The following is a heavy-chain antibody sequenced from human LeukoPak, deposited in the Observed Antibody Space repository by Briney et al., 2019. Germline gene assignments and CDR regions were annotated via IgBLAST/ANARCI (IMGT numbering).Heavy chain of an antibody. CDR1: GGSFSGYY. V-gene: IGHV4-34*01. D-gene: IGHD2-2*01. CDR3: ARAGILRLRKPAAYYYGMDV. CDR2: INRSGST. Sequence: SETLSLTCAVYGGSFSGYYWSWIRQPPGKGLEWIGEINRSGSTNYNPSLKSRVTISVDTSKNQFSLKLSSVTAADTAVYYCARAGILRLRKPAAYYYGMDVWGQGTTVTVSS. J-gene: IGHJ6*02.